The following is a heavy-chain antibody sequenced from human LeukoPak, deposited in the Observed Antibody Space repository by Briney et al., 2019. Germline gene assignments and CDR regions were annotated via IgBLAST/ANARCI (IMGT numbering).Heavy chain of an antibody. D-gene: IGHD6-6*01. CDR2: ISRSGVAT. V-gene: IGHV3-23*01. CDR1: GFTFTSFA. CDR3: ANRGSSISLR. Sequence: GGSLRLSCAASGFTFTSFAMSWVRQAPGKGLEWVSTISRSGVATYYANSVKGRFTISRDNSKNTVYLQMNSLRAEDTAVYYCANRGSSISLRWGQGTLVTVSS. J-gene: IGHJ4*02.